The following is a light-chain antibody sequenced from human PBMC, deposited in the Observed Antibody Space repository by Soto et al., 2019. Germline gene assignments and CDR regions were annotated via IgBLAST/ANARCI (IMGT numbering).Light chain of an antibody. CDR2: DAS. V-gene: IGKV3-11*01. CDR3: QQRNNWPPSIT. J-gene: IGKJ5*01. Sequence: EMVLTQSPATLSLSPGERATLSCRARQSVGGHLAWSQQKPGQAPRLLIYDASDRATGIPASFSGSGSETDFTLTISSLEPDDFAVYYCQQRNNWPPSITFGQGTRLEIK. CDR1: QSVGGH.